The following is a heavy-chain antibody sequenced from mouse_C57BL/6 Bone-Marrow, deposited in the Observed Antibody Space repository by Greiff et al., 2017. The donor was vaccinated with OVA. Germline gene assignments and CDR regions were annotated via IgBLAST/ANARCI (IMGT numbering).Heavy chain of an antibody. J-gene: IGHJ1*03. V-gene: IGHV1-81*01. CDR1: GYTFTSYG. CDR3: ARDGSRFYWYFDV. CDR2: IYPRSGNT. Sequence: QVQLQQSGAELARPGASVKLSCKASGYTFTSYGISWVKQRPGQGLEWIGAIYPRSGNTYYNEKFKGKATLTADKSSSTAYMELRRLTSEDSAVYFCARDGSRFYWYFDVWGTGTTVTVSS. D-gene: IGHD1-1*01.